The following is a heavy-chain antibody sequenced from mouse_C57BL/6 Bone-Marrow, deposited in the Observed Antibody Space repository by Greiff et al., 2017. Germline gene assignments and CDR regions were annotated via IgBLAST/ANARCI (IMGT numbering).Heavy chain of an antibody. J-gene: IGHJ4*01. Sequence: EVQRVESGPELVKPGASVKMSCKASGYTFTDYNMHWVKQSHGKSLEWIGYINPNNGGTSYNQKFKGKATLTVNKSSSTAYMELRSLTSEDSAVYYCARRWLLYYAMDYWGQGTSVTVSS. D-gene: IGHD2-3*01. V-gene: IGHV1-22*01. CDR2: INPNNGGT. CDR1: GYTFTDYN. CDR3: ARRWLLYYAMDY.